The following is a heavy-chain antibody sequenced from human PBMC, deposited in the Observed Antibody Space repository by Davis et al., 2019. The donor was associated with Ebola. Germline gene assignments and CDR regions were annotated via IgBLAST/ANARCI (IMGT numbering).Heavy chain of an antibody. V-gene: IGHV3-30-3*01. CDR2: ISYDGSNK. CDR3: AKGHYFDV. Sequence: GGSLRLSCAASGFTFSSYAMHWVRQAPGKGLEWVAVISYDGSNKYYADSVKGRFTISRDNSKNTLYLQMNSLRAEDTAVYYCAKGHYFDVWGQGTLVTVSS. CDR1: GFTFSSYA. J-gene: IGHJ4*02.